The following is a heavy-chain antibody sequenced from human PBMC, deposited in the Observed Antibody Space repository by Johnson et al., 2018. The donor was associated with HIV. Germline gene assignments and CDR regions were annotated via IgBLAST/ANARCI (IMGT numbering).Heavy chain of an antibody. CDR2: ISYDGSNK. J-gene: IGHJ3*01. CDR1: GFTFSSYA. CDR3: ARGSRYTYDNDDAYLLHAFDF. V-gene: IGHV3-30-3*01. D-gene: IGHD3-22*01. Sequence: QVQLVESGGGVVQPGRSLRLSCAASGFTFSSYAMHWVRQAPGKGLEWVAVISYDGSNKYYADSAKGRFTISRDNSKNTLYLQMNSLRAEDTAVYYCARGSRYTYDNDDAYLLHAFDFWGQGTMVTVSS.